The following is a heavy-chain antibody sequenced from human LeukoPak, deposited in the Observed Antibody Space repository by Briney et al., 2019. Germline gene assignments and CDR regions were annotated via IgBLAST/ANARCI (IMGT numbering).Heavy chain of an antibody. CDR1: GDTFTGYY. CDR2: INPNSGGT. CDR3: ARVGYCTSTSCYTFDY. V-gene: IGHV1-2*02. J-gene: IGHJ4*02. D-gene: IGHD2-2*02. Sequence: SSEKVSCKASGDTFTGYYMHWVRQAPGQGLEWMGWINPNSGGTNYAQKFQGRVTMTRDTSISTAYMELSRLRSDDTAVYYCARVGYCTSTSCYTFDYWDQGTLVTVSS.